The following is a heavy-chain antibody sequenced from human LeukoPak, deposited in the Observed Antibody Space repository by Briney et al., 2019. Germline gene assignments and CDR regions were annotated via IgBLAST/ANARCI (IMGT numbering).Heavy chain of an antibody. CDR2: INHSGST. CDR3: ARGTTRRWFDP. J-gene: IGHJ5*02. D-gene: IGHD4-17*01. CDR1: GGSFSGYY. V-gene: IGHV4-34*01. Sequence: PSETLSLTYAVYGGSFSGYYWSWIRQPPGKGLEWIGEINHSGSTNCNPSLKSRVTISVDTSKNQFSLKLSSVTAADTAVYYCARGTTRRWFDPWGQGTLVTVSS.